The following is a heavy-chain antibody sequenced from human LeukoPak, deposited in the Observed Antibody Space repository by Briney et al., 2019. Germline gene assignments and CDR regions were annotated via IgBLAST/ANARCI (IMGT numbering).Heavy chain of an antibody. Sequence: PSETLSLTCTVSGGSISSYYWSWIRQPPGKGLEWIGYIYYSGSTNYNPSLKSRVTISVDTSKNQFSLKLSSVTAADAAVYYCARARNNWFDPWGQGTLVTVSS. CDR3: ARARNNWFDP. V-gene: IGHV4-59*01. CDR1: GGSISSYY. CDR2: IYYSGST. J-gene: IGHJ5*02.